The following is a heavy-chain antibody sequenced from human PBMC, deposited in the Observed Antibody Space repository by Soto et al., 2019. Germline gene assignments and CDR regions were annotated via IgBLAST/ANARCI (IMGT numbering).Heavy chain of an antibody. J-gene: IGHJ4*02. Sequence: SETLCLTCSVSGGSISRYYWTWIRQPPGKGLEWIGFFYYSGSTNYNPSLKSRVTISSDTSRAQFSLRLSSVTAADTAVYYCARGLGYCRGGNCHHYFDFWGQGKLVTVS. D-gene: IGHD2-15*01. CDR3: ARGLGYCRGGNCHHYFDF. CDR1: GGSISRYY. V-gene: IGHV4-59*01. CDR2: FYYSGST.